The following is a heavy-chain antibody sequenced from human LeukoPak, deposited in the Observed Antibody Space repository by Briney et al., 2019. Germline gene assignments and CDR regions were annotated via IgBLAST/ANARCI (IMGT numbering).Heavy chain of an antibody. CDR1: GFTVSSNY. Sequence: GGSLRLSCAASGFTVSSNYMSWVRQAPGKGLEWVSVIYSGGSTYYADSVKGRFTISRDNSENTLYLQMNSLRAEDTAVYYCARAPSGYYFEGYFDYWGQGTLVTVSS. J-gene: IGHJ4*02. D-gene: IGHD3-22*01. CDR3: ARAPSGYYFEGYFDY. V-gene: IGHV3-66*02. CDR2: IYSGGST.